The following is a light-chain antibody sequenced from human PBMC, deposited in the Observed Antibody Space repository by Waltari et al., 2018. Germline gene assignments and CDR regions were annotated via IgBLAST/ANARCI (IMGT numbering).Light chain of an antibody. CDR3: MQGTEWPRT. CDR2: KVS. CDR1: PSLVHSDGNTY. Sequence: DVVMPQSPLPLPVTLGQSASFPSPSIPSLVHSDGNTYVNWFQQRPGQSPRGLIYKVSRRDSGVPDRFSGSGSGTDFTLKISRVEAADVGVYYCMQGTEWPRTFGQGTKVQIK. J-gene: IGKJ1*01. V-gene: IGKV2-30*02.